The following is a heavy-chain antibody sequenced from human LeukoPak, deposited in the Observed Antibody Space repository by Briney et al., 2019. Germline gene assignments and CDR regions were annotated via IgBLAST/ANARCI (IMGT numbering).Heavy chain of an antibody. J-gene: IGHJ3*02. CDR3: AGSWSPYDAFDI. CDR1: EFTLSYFW. Sequence: GGSLRLSCTTSEFTLSYFWMSWVRQAPGKGLEWVANIKHDGSGMSYVDSVKGRFTISRDNAKNSLYLQMNSLRAEDTAVYYCAGSWSPYDAFDIWGQGTMVSVSS. V-gene: IGHV3-7*01. D-gene: IGHD6-13*01. CDR2: IKHDGSGM.